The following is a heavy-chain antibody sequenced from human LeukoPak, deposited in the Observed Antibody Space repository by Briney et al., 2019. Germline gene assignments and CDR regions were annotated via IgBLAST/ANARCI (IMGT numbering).Heavy chain of an antibody. D-gene: IGHD2-15*01. CDR3: AREGIAATGSNDY. Sequence: SVKVSCKASGGTFISYAISWVRQAPGQGLEWMGGIIPIFGTANYAQKFQGRVTITADKSTSTAYMELSSLRSEDTAVYYCAREGIAATGSNDYWGQGTLFTVSS. CDR1: GGTFISYA. J-gene: IGHJ4*02. V-gene: IGHV1-69*06. CDR2: IIPIFGTA.